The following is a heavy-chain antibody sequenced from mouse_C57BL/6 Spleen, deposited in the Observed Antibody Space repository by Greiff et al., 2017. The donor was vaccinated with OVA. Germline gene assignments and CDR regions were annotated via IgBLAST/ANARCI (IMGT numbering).Heavy chain of an antibody. CDR1: GYTFTSYW. D-gene: IGHD1-1*01. V-gene: IGHV1-50*01. CDR3: ARTEAGYYGGGWFAY. Sequence: VQLQQPGAELVKPGASVKLSCKASGYTFTSYWMQWVKQRPGQGLEWIGEIDPSDSYTNYNQKFKGKATLTVDTSSSTAYMQLSSLTSEDSAVYYCARTEAGYYGGGWFAYWGQGTLVTVSA. J-gene: IGHJ3*01. CDR2: IDPSDSYT.